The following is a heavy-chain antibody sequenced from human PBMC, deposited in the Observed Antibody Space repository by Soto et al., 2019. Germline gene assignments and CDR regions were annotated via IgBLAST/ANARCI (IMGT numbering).Heavy chain of an antibody. CDR1: WFSLTGYY. CDR3: ARGRYHVLSDGMGV. D-gene: IGHD3-16*01. Sequence: ASVKASCKAPWFSLTGYYFHWIRSAPGQGLEWLGWINPNTGFTTYAQKFQGRVTVTWDSSINTAYMELSILRPDDTAMYYCARGRYHVLSDGMGVWRQGTSVTFSS. V-gene: IGHV1-2*02. J-gene: IGHJ6*02. CDR2: INPNTGFT.